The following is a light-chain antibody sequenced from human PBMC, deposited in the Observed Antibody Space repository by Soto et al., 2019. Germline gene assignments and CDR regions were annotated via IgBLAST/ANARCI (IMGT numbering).Light chain of an antibody. J-gene: IGKJ2*01. V-gene: IGKV3-15*01. CDR1: QSVSSN. CDR3: QQYNNWPPSLMYT. Sequence: EIVMTQSPATLSVSPGERATLSCRASQSVSSNLAWYQQKPGQAPRLLIYGASTSATGIPARFSGSGSGTEFTLTISSLQSEDFAVYYCQQYNNWPPSLMYTFGQGTKLEIK. CDR2: GAS.